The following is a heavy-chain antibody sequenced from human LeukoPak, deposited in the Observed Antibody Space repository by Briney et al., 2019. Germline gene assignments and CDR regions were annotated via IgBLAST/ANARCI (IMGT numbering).Heavy chain of an antibody. J-gene: IGHJ4*02. D-gene: IGHD6-6*01. CDR2: IYSGGST. CDR1: GFTVSSNY. Sequence: GGSLRLSRAASGFTVSSNYMSWVRQAPGKGLEWVSVIYSGGSTYYADSVKGRFTISRDNSKNTLYLQMNSLRAEDTAVYYCARDPGSSSWWGGDYWGQGTLVTVSS. V-gene: IGHV3-66*01. CDR3: ARDPGSSSWWGGDY.